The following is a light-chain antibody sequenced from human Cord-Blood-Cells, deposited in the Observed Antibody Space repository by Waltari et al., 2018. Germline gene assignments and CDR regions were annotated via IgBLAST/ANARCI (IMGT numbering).Light chain of an antibody. CDR3: QQSYSTPYT. Sequence: DIQMTQLPYSLSVSVCDRVTITCRASQSISSNLNWYQQKTGKAPKLLIYAASSLQSGVPSRFSGSGSGTDFTLTISSLPPEDFATYYCQQSYSTPYTFGQGTKLEIK. V-gene: IGKV1-39*01. J-gene: IGKJ2*01. CDR1: QSISSN. CDR2: AAS.